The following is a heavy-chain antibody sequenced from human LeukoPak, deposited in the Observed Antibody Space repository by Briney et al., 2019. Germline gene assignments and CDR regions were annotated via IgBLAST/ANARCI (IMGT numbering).Heavy chain of an antibody. Sequence: AASVKVSCKASGYTFTNYIISWERQAPGQGLEWMGWINTDNGDTKYAQKLQGRVSMTTDTSTSTAYMELRSLRSDDTAFYYCARDGYFDYWGHGTLVTVSS. J-gene: IGHJ4*01. CDR3: ARDGYFDY. V-gene: IGHV1-18*04. CDR1: GYTFTNYI. CDR2: INTDNGDT.